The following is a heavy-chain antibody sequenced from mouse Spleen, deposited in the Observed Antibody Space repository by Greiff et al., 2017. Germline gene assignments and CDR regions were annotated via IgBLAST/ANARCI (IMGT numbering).Heavy chain of an antibody. CDR2: ISSGGSYT. V-gene: IGHV5-6*01. Sequence: EVQLVESGGDLVKPGGSLKLSCAASGFTFSSYGMSWVRQTPDKRLEWVATISSGGSYTYYPDSVKGRFTISRDNAKNTLYLQMSSLKSEDTAMYYCARRWSYAMDYWGQGTSVTVSS. CDR1: GFTFSSYG. CDR3: ARRWSYAMDY. J-gene: IGHJ4*01.